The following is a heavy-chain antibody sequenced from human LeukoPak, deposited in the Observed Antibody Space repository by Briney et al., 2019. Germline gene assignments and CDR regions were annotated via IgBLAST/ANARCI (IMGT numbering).Heavy chain of an antibody. Sequence: GESLKISCKGSGYSFTNYWIGWVRQMPGKGLEWMGIIYPGDSDTRYSPSFQGQVTISADKSISTAYLQWSSLKASDTGIYYCARLHDSSGVHDAFDIWGQGTMVTVSS. CDR3: ARLHDSSGVHDAFDI. J-gene: IGHJ3*02. CDR1: GYSFTNYW. CDR2: IYPGDSDT. V-gene: IGHV5-51*01. D-gene: IGHD3-22*01.